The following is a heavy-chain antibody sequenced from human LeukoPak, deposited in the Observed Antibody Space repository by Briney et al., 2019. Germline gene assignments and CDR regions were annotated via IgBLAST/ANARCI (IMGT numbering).Heavy chain of an antibody. Sequence: TPSETLSLTCAVSGGSISGSNWWSWVRQPPGKGLEWIGEIYHSGSTNYNPSLKSRVTIPVDKSKNQFSLKLSSVTAADTAVYYCARMGAGTAAAGYYFDYWGQGTLVTVSS. CDR1: GGSISGSNW. J-gene: IGHJ4*02. D-gene: IGHD6-13*01. CDR3: ARMGAGTAAAGYYFDY. CDR2: IYHSGST. V-gene: IGHV4-4*02.